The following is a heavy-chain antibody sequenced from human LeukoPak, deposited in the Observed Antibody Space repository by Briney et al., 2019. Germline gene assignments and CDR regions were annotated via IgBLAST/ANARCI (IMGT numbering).Heavy chain of an antibody. CDR1: GGSINSYY. V-gene: IGHV4-59*12. CDR2: IYYSGST. D-gene: IGHD3-10*01. Sequence: SETLSLTCTVSGGSINSYYWSWIRQPPGKGLEWIGYIYYSGSTYYNPSLKSRVTISVDTSKSQFSLKLSSVTAADTAVYYCARDLRSSGWFGPWGRGTLVTVSS. J-gene: IGHJ5*02. CDR3: ARDLRSSGWFGP.